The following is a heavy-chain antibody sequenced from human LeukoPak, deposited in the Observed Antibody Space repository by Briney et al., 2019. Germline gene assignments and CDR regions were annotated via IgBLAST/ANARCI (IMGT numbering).Heavy chain of an antibody. CDR2: IRYDGRNK. CDR1: GFTFRSYG. D-gene: IGHD3-22*01. Sequence: PGGSLRLSCAASGFTFRSYGMHWVRQAPGKGLEWVAFIRYDGRNKFYADSVKGRFTISRDNSKNTLFLQMNSLRPEDTAVYFCAKDGRYYDSSAYKYYFDYWGQGTLVTVSS. J-gene: IGHJ4*02. V-gene: IGHV3-30*02. CDR3: AKDGRYYDSSAYKYYFDY.